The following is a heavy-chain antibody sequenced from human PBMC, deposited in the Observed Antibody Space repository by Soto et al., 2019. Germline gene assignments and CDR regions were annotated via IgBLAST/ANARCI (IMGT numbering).Heavy chain of an antibody. CDR2: ISSSSSYI. J-gene: IGHJ4*02. D-gene: IGHD4-17*01. V-gene: IGHV3-21*01. Sequence: GGPLRLSCAASGFTFSNHSINWVRQATGKGMEWVSSISSSSSYIYYADSVKGRFTISRDNAKNSLYLQMNSLRAEDTAVYYCASGLRGLDYWGQGTLVTVSS. CDR3: ASGLRGLDY. CDR1: GFTFSNHS.